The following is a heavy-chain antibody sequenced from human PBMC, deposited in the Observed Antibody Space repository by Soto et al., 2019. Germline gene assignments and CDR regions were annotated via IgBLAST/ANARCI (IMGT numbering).Heavy chain of an antibody. D-gene: IGHD3-10*01. Sequence: GESLKISCQGSGYSFANYWIAWVRQMPGKGLEWVGVIYPGDSDTRYSPSFRGQVTITADKSISHVYLQWSSLKASDTAMYYCARNRLRQYYYGMDVWGQGTTVTVSS. CDR2: IYPGDSDT. CDR1: GYSFANYW. V-gene: IGHV5-51*01. CDR3: ARNRLRQYYYGMDV. J-gene: IGHJ6*02.